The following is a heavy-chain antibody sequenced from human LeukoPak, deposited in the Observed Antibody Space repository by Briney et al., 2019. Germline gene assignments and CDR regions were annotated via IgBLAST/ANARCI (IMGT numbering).Heavy chain of an antibody. CDR3: ARLDYDSNGYKWFDP. J-gene: IGHJ5*02. CDR2: IYPGDSDT. D-gene: IGHD3-22*01. V-gene: IGHV5-51*01. CDR1: GYSFTSYW. Sequence: GESLKISCKGSGYSFTSYWIGWVRQMPGKGLEWMGIIYPGDSDTRYSPSFQGQVTISADKSISTAYLQWSSLKASDTAMYYCARLDYDSNGYKWFDPWGRGTLVTVSS.